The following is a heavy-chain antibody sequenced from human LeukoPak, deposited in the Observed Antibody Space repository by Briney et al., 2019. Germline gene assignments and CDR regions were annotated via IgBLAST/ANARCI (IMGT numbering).Heavy chain of an antibody. J-gene: IGHJ4*02. Sequence: GGSLRLSCAASGFTFSGHSMTWVRQTPGKGLEWVSVIYSGGSTYYADSLKGRFTISRDNSKNTLYLQINNWRAEDTAAHYCANYASHSGWSLTFDYWGQGILVTVSS. CDR2: IYSGGST. CDR1: GFTFSGHS. V-gene: IGHV3-53*03. D-gene: IGHD6-19*01. CDR3: ANYASHSGWSLTFDY.